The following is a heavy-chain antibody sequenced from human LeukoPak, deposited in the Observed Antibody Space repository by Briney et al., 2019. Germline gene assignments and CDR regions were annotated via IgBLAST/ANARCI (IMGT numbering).Heavy chain of an antibody. J-gene: IGHJ3*01. D-gene: IGHD1-14*01. CDR3: VVVVEPPDSDGFDV. CDR1: GFTSGNSW. Sequence: GGSLRLSCAASGFTSGNSWVHWVRQAPGKGLVWVSLINADGSTATYADSVKGRFTISRDNARNTLSLQMNSLTIEDTAVYYCVVVVEPPDSDGFDVWGQGTMITVSS. CDR2: INADGSTA. V-gene: IGHV3-74*01.